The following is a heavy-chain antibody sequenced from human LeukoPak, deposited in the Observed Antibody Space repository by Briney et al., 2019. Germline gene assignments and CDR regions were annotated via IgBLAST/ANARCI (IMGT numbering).Heavy chain of an antibody. CDR1: GYTFTGYY. J-gene: IGHJ4*02. V-gene: IGHV1-2*02. D-gene: IGHD6-6*01. CDR2: INPNSGGT. Sequence: ASVKVSCKASGYTFTGYYMHWVRQAPGQGLEWMGWINPNSGGTNYAQKFQGRVTMTRDTSISTAYMELSRLRSDDTAVYYCARETSGSSSYFDYWGQGTLVTVSS. CDR3: ARETSGSSSYFDY.